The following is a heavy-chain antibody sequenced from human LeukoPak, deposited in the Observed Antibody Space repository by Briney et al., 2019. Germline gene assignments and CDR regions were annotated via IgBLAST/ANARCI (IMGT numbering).Heavy chain of an antibody. CDR1: GYSFTSYW. CDR2: IYPGDSDT. Sequence: GESLKISCKGSGYSFTSYWIGWVRQMPGKGLEWMGMIYPGDSDTRYSPSFQGQVTISADKSISTAYLQWSSLKASDTAMYYCARLMYYYDSSGYYSQYFDYWGQGTLVTVSS. D-gene: IGHD3-22*01. J-gene: IGHJ4*02. CDR3: ARLMYYYDSSGYYSQYFDY. V-gene: IGHV5-51*01.